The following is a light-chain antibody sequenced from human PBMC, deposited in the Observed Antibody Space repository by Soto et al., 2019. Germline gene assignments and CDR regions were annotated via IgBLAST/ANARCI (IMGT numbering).Light chain of an antibody. CDR1: QSVSSNY. CDR2: GAS. J-gene: IGKJ2*01. V-gene: IGKV3-20*01. CDR3: QQYGSSPYT. Sequence: EIVLTQSPGTLSLSPGERATLSCRASQSVSSNYLARYQQKPGQAPRLLIHGASSRATGIPDRFSGSGSGTDFTLTISRLEPEDFAVYYCQQYGSSPYTFGQGTKLEIK.